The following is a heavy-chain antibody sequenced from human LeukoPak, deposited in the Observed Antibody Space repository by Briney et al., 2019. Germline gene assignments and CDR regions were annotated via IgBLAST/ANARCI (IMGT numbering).Heavy chain of an antibody. CDR2: ICGSGGTT. CDR3: AKGYTRYYDGGAYYY. V-gene: IGHV3-43*02. J-gene: IGHJ4*02. CDR1: GFTFDDYA. D-gene: IGHD3-22*01. Sequence: GGTLRLTCAASGFTFDDYAMRWVRQAPGKGLEWVSHICGSGGTTYYVDSVEGRFTISRDNSKNSLYLQMNSLRTEDTALYYCAKGYTRYYDGGAYYYWGQGTLVSVSS.